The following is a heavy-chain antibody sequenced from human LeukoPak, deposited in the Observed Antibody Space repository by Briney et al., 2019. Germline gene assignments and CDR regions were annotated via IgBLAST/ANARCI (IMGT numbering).Heavy chain of an antibody. Sequence: SETLSLTCTVSGGSISSSSYYWGWIRQPPGKGLEWIGSIYYSGSTYYNPSLESRVTISVDTSKNQFSLKLSSVTAADTAVYYCAREPPFDPWGQGTLVTVSS. J-gene: IGHJ5*02. CDR3: AREPPFDP. CDR2: IYYSGST. CDR1: GGSISSSSYY. V-gene: IGHV4-39*07.